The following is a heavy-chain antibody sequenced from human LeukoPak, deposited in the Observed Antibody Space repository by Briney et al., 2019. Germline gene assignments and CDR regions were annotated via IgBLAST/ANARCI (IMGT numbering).Heavy chain of an antibody. CDR1: GITLSNYG. J-gene: IGHJ4*02. Sequence: GGSLRLSCAVSGITLSNYGMSWVRQAPGKGLEWVAGISDSGGRTNYADSVKGRFTISRDNPKNTLYLQMNSLRAEDTAVYFCAKRGVVIRVIIVGFHKEAYYFDSWGQGALVTVSS. D-gene: IGHD3-3*01. CDR2: ISDSGGRT. V-gene: IGHV3-23*01. CDR3: AKRGVVIRVIIVGFHKEAYYFDS.